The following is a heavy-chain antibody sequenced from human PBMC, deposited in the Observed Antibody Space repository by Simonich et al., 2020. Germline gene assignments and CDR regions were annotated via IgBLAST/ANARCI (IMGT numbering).Heavy chain of an antibody. V-gene: IGHV1-2*02. J-gene: IGHJ6*03. CDR2: SNPNSGGT. D-gene: IGHD6-13*01. Sequence: QVQLVQSGAEVKKPGASVKVSCKASGSTFTGYYMHWVRQAPGQGLEWMVWSNPNSGGTTYAQKFQGRVTMTRDTSSSTAYMELSRLRSDDTAVYYCARGRIAAAGTYYYYYMDVWGKGTTVTVSS. CDR1: GSTFTGYY. CDR3: ARGRIAAAGTYYYYYMDV.